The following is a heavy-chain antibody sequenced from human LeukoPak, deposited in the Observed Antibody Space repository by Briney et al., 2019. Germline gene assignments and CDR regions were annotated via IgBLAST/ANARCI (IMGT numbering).Heavy chain of an antibody. CDR2: ISSSGTYV. Sequence: GGSLRLSCAASGFTFSSYSMNWVRQAPGKGLEWVSSISSSGTYVYYADSVKGRFTTSRDNAKNSLSLQMNSLRADDAAVYYCARASSKQLAGYLPDGFDIWGQGTMVTVSS. J-gene: IGHJ3*02. D-gene: IGHD3-9*01. CDR3: ARASSKQLAGYLPDGFDI. CDR1: GFTFSSYS. V-gene: IGHV3-21*01.